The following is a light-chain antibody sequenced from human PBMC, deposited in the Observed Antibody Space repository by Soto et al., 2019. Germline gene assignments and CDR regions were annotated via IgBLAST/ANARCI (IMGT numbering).Light chain of an antibody. CDR2: ETS. J-gene: IGKJ5*01. V-gene: IGKV3-15*01. Sequence: EVVMTQSPATLSVSPGERVTLSCWASQSVRSNLAWYQQKPGQAPRLLIYETSTRTTGVPARFSGSGSGTEFTLTISSLQSEDFGIYYCQQYNNWITFGQGTRLEIK. CDR3: QQYNNWIT. CDR1: QSVRSN.